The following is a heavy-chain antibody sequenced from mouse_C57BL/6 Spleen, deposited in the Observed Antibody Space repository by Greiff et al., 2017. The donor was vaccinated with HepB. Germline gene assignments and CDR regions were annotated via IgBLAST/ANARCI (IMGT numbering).Heavy chain of an antibody. D-gene: IGHD2-4*01. CDR2: ISGGGGNT. CDR3: ARGRYDYDGDYFDY. J-gene: IGHJ2*01. Sequence: EVNVVESGGGLVKPGGSLKLSCAASGFTFSSYTMSWVRQTPEKRLEWVATISGGGGNTYYPDSVKGRFTISRDNAKNTLYLQMSSLRSEDTALYYCARGRYDYDGDYFDYWGQGTTLTVSS. CDR1: GFTFSSYT. V-gene: IGHV5-9*01.